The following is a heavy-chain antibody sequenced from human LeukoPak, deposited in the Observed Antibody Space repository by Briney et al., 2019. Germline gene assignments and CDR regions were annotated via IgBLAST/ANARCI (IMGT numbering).Heavy chain of an antibody. CDR1: AFSVSNHW. CDR3: ARFFPYPVAGTQDFYYGMDV. CDR2: INRDGNKK. Sequence: GGSLRLSCAASAFSVSNHWMSWVRQAPGKGLEWVANINRDGNKKYYVDAVRGRFTISRDNAKNSLYLQMNSPRAEDTALYYCARFFPYPVAGTQDFYYGMDVWGQGTTVTVSS. J-gene: IGHJ6*02. V-gene: IGHV3-7*01. D-gene: IGHD6-19*01.